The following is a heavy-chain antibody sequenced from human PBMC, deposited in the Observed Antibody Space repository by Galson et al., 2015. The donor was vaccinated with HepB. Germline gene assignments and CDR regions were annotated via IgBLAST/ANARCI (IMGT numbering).Heavy chain of an antibody. CDR2: INPTDGSS. CDR3: ARGKRYQLLFSAFDI. J-gene: IGHJ3*02. V-gene: IGHV1-46*01. CDR1: GYIFTRHY. Sequence: SVKVSCKASGYIFTRHYIHWVRQAPGQGLEWMGIINPTDGSSSYAQKFQGRVTMTRDTSTSTVYMELSSLRSDDTAVYYCARGKRYQLLFSAFDIWGQGTMVPVSS. D-gene: IGHD2-2*01.